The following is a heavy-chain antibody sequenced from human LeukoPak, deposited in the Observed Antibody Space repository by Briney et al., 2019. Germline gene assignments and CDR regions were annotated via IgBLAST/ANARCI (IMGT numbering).Heavy chain of an antibody. D-gene: IGHD3-10*01. V-gene: IGHV4-59*01. CDR3: ARDQLLWFGEDFYYYYGMDV. CDR1: GCSISSYY. CDR2: IYYSWSN. Sequence: AETLSLTCTVSGCSISSYYWSWVRQPPGKGLEWVGYIYYSWSNNYNPSLKSRVTISVDTSKNQFYLKQSSVTAADTAVYYCARDQLLWFGEDFYYYYGMDVWGQGTTVAVSS. J-gene: IGHJ6*02.